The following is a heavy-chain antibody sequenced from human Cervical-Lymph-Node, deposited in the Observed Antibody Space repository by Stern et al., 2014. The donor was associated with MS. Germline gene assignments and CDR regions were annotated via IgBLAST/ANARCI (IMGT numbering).Heavy chain of an antibody. J-gene: IGHJ3*02. CDR3: ARDGGGVDI. CDR1: GGTFSSYA. Sequence: QVQLVQSGAEVKQPASSVKVSCNASGGTFSSYAFRWVRQAPCPGLEWVGGIIPSIGIANHAQKFQGRVTITADKSTNTGYMELSSLRSEDTALYYCARDGGGVDIWGQGTMVSVSS. CDR2: IIPSIGIA. D-gene: IGHD2-8*01. V-gene: IGHV1-69*17.